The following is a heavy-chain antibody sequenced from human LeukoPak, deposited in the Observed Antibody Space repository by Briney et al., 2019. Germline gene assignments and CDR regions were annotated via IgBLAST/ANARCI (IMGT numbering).Heavy chain of an antibody. Sequence: SETLSLTCSVSGGSISSSSYYWGWIRHPPRKGLEWIGSIYHSGSTYYNPSLKSRVTVSVDTSRNQFSLKLNSATAADTAVYYCATHNIAMTGTGFDYWGQGTLVSVSS. CDR3: ATHNIAMTGTGFDY. J-gene: IGHJ4*02. V-gene: IGHV4-39*01. CDR2: IYHSGST. CDR1: GGSISSSSYY. D-gene: IGHD1-1*01.